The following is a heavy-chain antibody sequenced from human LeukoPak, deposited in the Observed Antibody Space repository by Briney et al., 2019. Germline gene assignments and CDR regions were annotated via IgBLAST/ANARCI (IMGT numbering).Heavy chain of an antibody. CDR3: AREEYSYGSAFDY. Sequence: GESLKISCAASGFTFSSYSMNWVRQAPGKGLEWVSYISSSSSTIYYADSVKGRFTISRDNAKNSLYLQMNSLRAEDTAVYYCAREEYSYGSAFDYWGQGTLVTVSS. D-gene: IGHD5-18*01. CDR1: GFTFSSYS. CDR2: ISSSSSTI. V-gene: IGHV3-48*01. J-gene: IGHJ4*02.